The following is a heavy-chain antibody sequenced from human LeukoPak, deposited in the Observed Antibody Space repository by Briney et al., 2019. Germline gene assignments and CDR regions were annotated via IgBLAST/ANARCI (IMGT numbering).Heavy chain of an antibody. D-gene: IGHD2-15*01. J-gene: IGHJ4*02. CDR2: IIPNFGTA. Sequence: ASVKVSCKASGGTFSSYAISWVRQAPGQGLEWMGGIIPNFGTANYAQKFQGRVTITADKSTSTAYMELSSLRSEDTAVYYCAREAVVAATPYYFDYWGQGTLVTVSS. V-gene: IGHV1-69*06. CDR1: GGTFSSYA. CDR3: AREAVVAATPYYFDY.